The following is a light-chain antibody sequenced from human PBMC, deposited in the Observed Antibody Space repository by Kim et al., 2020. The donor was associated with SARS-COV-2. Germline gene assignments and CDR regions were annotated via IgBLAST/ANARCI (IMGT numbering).Light chain of an antibody. CDR2: DAS. J-gene: IGKJ4*01. CDR3: QQRSGVT. V-gene: IGKV3-11*01. Sequence: EIVLTQSPATLSLSPGERATLPCRASQSVSSYLAWYQQKPGQAPRLLIYDASNRATGIPARFSGSGSGTDFTLTISSLEPEDFAVYYCQQRSGVTFGGGTKVDIK. CDR1: QSVSSY.